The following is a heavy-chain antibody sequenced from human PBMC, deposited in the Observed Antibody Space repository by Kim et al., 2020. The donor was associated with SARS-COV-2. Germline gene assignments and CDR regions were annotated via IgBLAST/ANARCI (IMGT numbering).Heavy chain of an antibody. D-gene: IGHD2-2*01. CDR3: AKEDEPAATVGYFDY. J-gene: IGHJ4*02. V-gene: IGHV3-33*06. CDR2: IWYDGSNK. Sequence: GGSLRLSCAASGFTFSSYAMHWVRQAPGKGLEWVAVIWYDGSNKYYADSVKGRFTISRDNSKNTLYLQMNSLRAEDTAVYYCAKEDEPAATVGYFDYWGQGTLVTVSS. CDR1: GFTFSSYA.